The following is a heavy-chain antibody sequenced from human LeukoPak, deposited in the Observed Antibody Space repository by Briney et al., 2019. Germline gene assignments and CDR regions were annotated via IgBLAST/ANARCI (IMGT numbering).Heavy chain of an antibody. V-gene: IGHV3-23*01. D-gene: IGHD2-8*02. Sequence: GGSLRLSCAASGFTFSSYAMSWVRQAPGKGLEWVSAISGSGGTTYYADSVKGRFTISRDNSKNTPYLQMNSLRAEDTAIYYCAKGSATWSYYFDYWGQGTLVTVSS. CDR3: AKGSATWSYYFDY. CDR1: GFTFSSYA. CDR2: ISGSGGTT. J-gene: IGHJ4*02.